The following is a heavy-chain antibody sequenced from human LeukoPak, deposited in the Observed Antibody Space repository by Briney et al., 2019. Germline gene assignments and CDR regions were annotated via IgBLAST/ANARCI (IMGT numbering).Heavy chain of an antibody. V-gene: IGHV1-18*01. CDR2: ISAYNGNT. CDR1: VYTFTSYG. CDR3: ARVVPAATANWFDP. J-gene: IGHJ5*02. Sequence: ASVKVSCKASVYTFTSYGIRWARQAPGQGLEWMGWISAYNGNTNYAQKLQGRVTMTTDTSTSTAYMELRSLRSDDTAVYYCARVVPAATANWFDPWGQGTLVTVSS. D-gene: IGHD2-2*01.